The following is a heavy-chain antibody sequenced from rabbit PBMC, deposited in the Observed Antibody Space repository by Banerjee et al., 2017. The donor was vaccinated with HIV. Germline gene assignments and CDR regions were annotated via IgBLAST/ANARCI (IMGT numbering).Heavy chain of an antibody. CDR3: ARDLAGVIGWNFGL. J-gene: IGHJ4*01. CDR2: INTSTGNT. Sequence: QEQLVESGGDLIKPEGSLTLTCTASGFSFNNKYVMCWVRQAPGKGLEWIACINTSTGNTVYASWVNGRFTISRSTSLNTVDLKMTSLTAADTATYFCARDLAGVIGWNFGLWGPGTLVTVS. V-gene: IGHV1S43*01. CDR1: GFSFNNKYV. D-gene: IGHD4-1*01.